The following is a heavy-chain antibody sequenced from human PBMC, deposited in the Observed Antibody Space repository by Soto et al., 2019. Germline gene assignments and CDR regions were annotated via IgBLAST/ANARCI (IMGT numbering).Heavy chain of an antibody. D-gene: IGHD3-3*01. Sequence: LRLSCAASGFTFSSYSMNWVRQAPGKGLEWVSSISSSSSYIYYADSVKGRFTISRDNAKNSLYLQMNSLRAEDTAVYYCAREDDFWSCYSIYGMDVWGQGATVTISS. CDR2: ISSSSSYI. J-gene: IGHJ6*02. CDR1: GFTFSSYS. V-gene: IGHV3-21*01. CDR3: AREDDFWSCYSIYGMDV.